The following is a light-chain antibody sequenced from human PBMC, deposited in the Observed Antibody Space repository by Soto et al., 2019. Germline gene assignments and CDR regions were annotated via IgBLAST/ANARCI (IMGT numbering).Light chain of an antibody. CDR1: QSVYSN. V-gene: IGKV3-15*01. CDR3: QQYNTWPLT. CDR2: SAS. J-gene: IGKJ4*01. Sequence: EIVMKQFPATLSVSPGERVTLSCRASQSVYSNLAWYQQKPGQAPRVLIFSASTGAIGIPARFSGSGSGSDFTLTISSLQSEDFALYYCQQYNTWPLTFGGGTKVEIK.